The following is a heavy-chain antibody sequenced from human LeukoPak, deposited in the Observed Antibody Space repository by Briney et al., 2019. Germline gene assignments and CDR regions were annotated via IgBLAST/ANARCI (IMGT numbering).Heavy chain of an antibody. CDR2: ISYDGSNK. J-gene: IGHJ4*02. D-gene: IGHD6-19*01. CDR3: AKSPPRWQWLVLGY. CDR1: GFTFSSYG. Sequence: GGSLRLSCAASGFTFSSYGMHWVRQAPGKGLEWVAVISYDGSNKYYADSVKGRFTISRDDSKNTLYLQMNSLRAEDTAVYYCAKSPPRWQWLVLGYWGQGTLVTVSS. V-gene: IGHV3-30*18.